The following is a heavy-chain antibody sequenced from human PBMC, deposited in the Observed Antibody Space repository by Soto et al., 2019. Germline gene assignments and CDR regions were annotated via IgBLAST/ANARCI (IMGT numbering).Heavy chain of an antibody. V-gene: IGHV4-39*01. CDR1: GGSISSSSYY. J-gene: IGHJ6*02. CDR2: IYYSGST. Sequence: LSLTCTVSGGSISSSSYYWGWIRQPPGKGLEWIGSIYYSGSTYYNPSLKSRVTISVDTSKNQFSLKLSSVTAADTAVYYCASRSRGSGTRSYHDYGMDVWGQGTTVTVSS. CDR3: ASRSRGSGTRSYHDYGMDV. D-gene: IGHD3-10*01.